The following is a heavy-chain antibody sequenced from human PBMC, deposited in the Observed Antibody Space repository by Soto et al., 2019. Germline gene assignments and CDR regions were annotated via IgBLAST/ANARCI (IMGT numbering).Heavy chain of an antibody. D-gene: IGHD2-8*02. CDR1: GGSFSGYY. CDR2: INHSGST. V-gene: IGHV4-34*01. J-gene: IGHJ4*02. CDR3: ARDKITGLFDY. Sequence: SETLSLTCAVYGGSFSGYYWTWIRQPPGTGLEWIGEINHSGSTNYNPYLKSRITKTVDTSKNLFSLKLTFVTAADTAVYYCARDKITGLFDYWGRGTLVTVS.